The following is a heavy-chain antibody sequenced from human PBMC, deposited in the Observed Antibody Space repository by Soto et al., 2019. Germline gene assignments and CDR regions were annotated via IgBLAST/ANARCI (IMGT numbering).Heavy chain of an antibody. CDR1: GFTFSAYW. CDR2: IRGDGSRT. V-gene: IGHV3-74*01. D-gene: IGHD6-19*01. CDR3: ARDPRIAVPGLEAANIHYAFDI. J-gene: IGHJ3*02. Sequence: VQLVESGGGLVQPGGSLRLSCAASGFTFSAYWMHWVRQAPGKGLVWVSRIRGDGSRTTYADSVKGRFTIYRDNAKKTLYLKMNSLGVEDTAMYYCARDPRIAVPGLEAANIHYAFDIWGQGRMVTVSS.